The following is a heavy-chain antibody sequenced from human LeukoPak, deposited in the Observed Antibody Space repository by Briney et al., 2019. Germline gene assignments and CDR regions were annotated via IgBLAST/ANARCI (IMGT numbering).Heavy chain of an antibody. CDR3: ARHPPYGDYVNWFDP. CDR2: IYYSGST. J-gene: IGHJ5*02. D-gene: IGHD4-17*01. CDR1: GGSISSSSYY. V-gene: IGHV4-39*01. Sequence: PSETLSLTCTVSGGSISSSSYYWGWIRQPPGKGLEWIGSIYYSGSTYYNPSLKSRVTISVDTSKNQFSLKLSSVTAADTAVYYCARHPPYGDYVNWFDPWGQGTLVTVSS.